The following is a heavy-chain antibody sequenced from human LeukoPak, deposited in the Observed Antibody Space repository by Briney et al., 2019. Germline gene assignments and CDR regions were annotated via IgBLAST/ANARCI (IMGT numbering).Heavy chain of an antibody. D-gene: IGHD5-24*01. CDR3: ARDFGEMPNY. CDR2: IDPSGGST. V-gene: IGHV1-46*01. CDR1: GYTFTRYY. J-gene: IGHJ4*02. Sequence: ASVKVSCKASGYTFTRYYMHWVRQAPGQGLEWMGIIDPSGGSTSYAQNFQGGVTMTRDATTSTVYLKLSRLRSEDTAVYYCARDFGEMPNYWGQGTLVTVSS.